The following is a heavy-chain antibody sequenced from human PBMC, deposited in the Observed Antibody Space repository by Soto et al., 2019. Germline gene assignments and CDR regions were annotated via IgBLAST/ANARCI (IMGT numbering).Heavy chain of an antibody. D-gene: IGHD5-18*01. CDR3: ARGFNYGYFNY. CDR2: IYSGGTT. CDR1: GFTVNSNY. V-gene: IGHV3-53*01. J-gene: IGHJ4*02. Sequence: GGSLRLSCAASGFTVNSNYMTWVRQAPGKGLEWVSVIYSGGTTDYADSVKGRFTISRDTSKNTLSLQMNSLRAEDTAVYYCARGFNYGYFNYWGQGTLVTVSS.